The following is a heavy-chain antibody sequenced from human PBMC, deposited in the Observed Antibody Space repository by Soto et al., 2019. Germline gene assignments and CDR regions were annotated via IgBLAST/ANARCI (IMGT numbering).Heavy chain of an antibody. J-gene: IGHJ5*02. CDR1: GDSIITYY. V-gene: IGHV4-59*01. CDR2: IYYDGKT. CDR3: ARGKYNWNSNWFDP. D-gene: IGHD1-20*01. Sequence: SETLSLTCSVSGDSIITYYWAWIRQPPGKGLEWIGYIYYDGKTNYNPSLESRVTISVDTSKNQFSLNLASLTAADTAVYYCARGKYNWNSNWFDPWGQGILVTVSS.